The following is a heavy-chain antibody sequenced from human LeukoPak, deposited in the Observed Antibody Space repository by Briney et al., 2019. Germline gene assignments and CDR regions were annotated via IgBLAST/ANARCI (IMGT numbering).Heavy chain of an antibody. V-gene: IGHV3-7*01. Sequence: GGSLRLSCAASGFTFSSYWMSWVRQAPGKGLEWVANIKQDGSEKYYADSVKGRFTISRDNSKNTLYLQTNSLRAEDTAVYYCAKLLAGLSDFDYWGQGTLVTVSS. CDR1: GFTFSSYW. J-gene: IGHJ4*02. CDR3: AKLLAGLSDFDY. CDR2: IKQDGSEK. D-gene: IGHD3-10*01.